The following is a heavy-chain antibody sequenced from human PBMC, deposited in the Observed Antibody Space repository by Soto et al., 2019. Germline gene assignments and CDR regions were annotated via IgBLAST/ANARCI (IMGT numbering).Heavy chain of an antibody. CDR3: ARGQRFSDWFDP. Sequence: QVHLQESGPGLVKPSETLSLTCTVSGGAISTYYWTWIRQPAGKGLEWIGRIYSSGSTKYNPSLHIRVTMSLDTSNNQFSLRLTSVTAADTAVYDCARGQRFSDWFDPWGQGTLVTVSS. CDR2: IYSSGST. J-gene: IGHJ5*02. D-gene: IGHD3-3*01. V-gene: IGHV4-4*07. CDR1: GGAISTYY.